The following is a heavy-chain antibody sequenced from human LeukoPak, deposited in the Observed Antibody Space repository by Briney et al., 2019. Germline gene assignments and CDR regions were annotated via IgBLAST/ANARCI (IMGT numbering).Heavy chain of an antibody. Sequence: PGGSLRLSCAASGFTFSSCAMSWVRQAPGKGLEWVSTITGSAGTTYYADSVKGRFTISRDNSKNTLYLQMNSLRAEDTAVYYCARDNREQQLVPPTFDYWGQGTLVTVSS. V-gene: IGHV3-23*01. J-gene: IGHJ4*02. D-gene: IGHD6-13*01. CDR3: ARDNREQQLVPPTFDY. CDR2: ITGSAGTT. CDR1: GFTFSSCA.